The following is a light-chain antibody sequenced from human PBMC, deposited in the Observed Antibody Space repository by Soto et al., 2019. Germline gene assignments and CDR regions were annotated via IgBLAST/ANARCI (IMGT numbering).Light chain of an antibody. J-gene: IGLJ2*01. CDR1: SSNIGAGYD. V-gene: IGLV1-40*01. Sequence: QSVLTQPPSVSGAPGQRVTISCTGSSSNIGAGYDVHWYQQLPGTAPKLLIYGNSNRPSGVPDRFSGSKSGTSASLAITGLQAEDEADYYCQSHDSSLLRVFGGGTRVTVL. CDR2: GNS. CDR3: QSHDSSLLRV.